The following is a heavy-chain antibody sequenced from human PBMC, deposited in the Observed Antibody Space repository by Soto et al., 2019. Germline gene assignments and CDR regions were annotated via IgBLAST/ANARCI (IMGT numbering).Heavy chain of an antibody. J-gene: IGHJ4*02. Sequence: GGSLSLSCAASGFTFSGYWMSWVRQAPGKGLEWVANIKQDGSEKYYVDSVKGRFTISRDNAKNSLYLQMNSLRAEDTAVYYCARDQRYEWLVRLLGYWGQGTLVTVSS. CDR1: GFTFSGYW. CDR3: ARDQRYEWLVRLLGY. V-gene: IGHV3-7*05. CDR2: IKQDGSEK. D-gene: IGHD6-19*01.